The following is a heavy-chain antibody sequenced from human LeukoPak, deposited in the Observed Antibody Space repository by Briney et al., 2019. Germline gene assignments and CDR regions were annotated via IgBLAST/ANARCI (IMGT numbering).Heavy chain of an antibody. D-gene: IGHD3-16*01. CDR3: TKDLWVRDDQYFNFYGMDV. CDR2: ISSSSTI. Sequence: GGSLRLSCAASGVTFSTYNMNWVRQAPGKGLEWVSYISSSSTIYYADSVKGRFTISRDNAKNSLYLQMNSLRAEDTAVYYCTKDLWVRDDQYFNFYGMDVWGQGTTVTVSS. J-gene: IGHJ6*02. V-gene: IGHV3-48*01. CDR1: GVTFSTYN.